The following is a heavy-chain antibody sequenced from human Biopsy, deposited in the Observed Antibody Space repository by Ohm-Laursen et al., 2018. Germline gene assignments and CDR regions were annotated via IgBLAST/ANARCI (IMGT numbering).Heavy chain of an antibody. CDR1: GKTFSDYQ. Sequence: PSDTLSLTWAVFGKTFSDYQWSWIRQPPGKGLKWIGQINQAGTTNYNPSLKSRVSISADASKYEFSLRLTSVTAADTAVYLCGNEVHGRDYWGLGAQVTVSS. CDR2: INQAGTT. D-gene: IGHD2-15*01. J-gene: IGHJ4*02. CDR3: GNEVHGRDY. V-gene: IGHV4-34*08.